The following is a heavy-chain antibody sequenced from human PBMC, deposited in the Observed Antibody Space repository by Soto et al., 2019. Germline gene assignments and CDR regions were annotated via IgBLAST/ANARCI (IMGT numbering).Heavy chain of an antibody. Sequence: EVQLVESGGGLVQPGGSLRLSCAASGFTFSTYWMSWVRQAPGKGLEWVADIKQDGSEKYYVHSVKGRFTISRDNAKNSLYLQMNSLRAEDTAIYYCARDGVEDSWGQGTLVTVSS. D-gene: IGHD3-10*01. V-gene: IGHV3-7*01. J-gene: IGHJ4*02. CDR3: ARDGVEDS. CDR1: GFTFSTYW. CDR2: IKQDGSEK.